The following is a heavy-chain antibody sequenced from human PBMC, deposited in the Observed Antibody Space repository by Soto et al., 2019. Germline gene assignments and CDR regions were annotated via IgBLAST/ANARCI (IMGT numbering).Heavy chain of an antibody. D-gene: IGHD3-16*02. V-gene: IGHV4-59*01. CDR3: ARDHGSYPNT. J-gene: IGHJ1*01. CDR1: GGAITSDF. Sequence: SETLSLTCNVSGGAITSDFWGWIRQPPGEGLEWIGYVYYSGAADYNPSLKPRVTISIATSKTQFSLRLASATAADTGVYYCARDHGSYPNTWGQGILVTVSS. CDR2: VYYSGAA.